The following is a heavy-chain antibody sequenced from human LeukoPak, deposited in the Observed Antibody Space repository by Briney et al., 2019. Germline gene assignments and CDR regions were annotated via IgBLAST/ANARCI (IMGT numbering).Heavy chain of an antibody. CDR1: GAPLSSNY. V-gene: IGHV4-59*01. Sequence: KPSETLSLTCTVSGAPLSSNYWSWIRQPPGKGLEWIGSIYHSGGVNYNPSLKSRVTISADTSKNQFSLTLNSVTAADTAVYYCARDRSPSWFYSWGQGTLVNVFS. J-gene: IGHJ5*01. CDR3: ARDRSPSWFYS. CDR2: IYHSGGV.